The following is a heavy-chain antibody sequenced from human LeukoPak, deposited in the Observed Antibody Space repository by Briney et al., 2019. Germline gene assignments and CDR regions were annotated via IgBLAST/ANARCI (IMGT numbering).Heavy chain of an antibody. V-gene: IGHV4-39*07. J-gene: IGHJ4*03. D-gene: IGHD3-22*01. CDR2: IYYSGST. Sequence: PSETLSLTCTVSGGSISSSSYYWGWIRQPPGRGLEWIGSIYYSGSTYYNPSLKSRVTISVDTSKNQFSLKLSSVTAADTAVYYCARAGDSSGYYYGYWGQGTTVTVSS. CDR1: GGSISSSSYY. CDR3: ARAGDSSGYYYGY.